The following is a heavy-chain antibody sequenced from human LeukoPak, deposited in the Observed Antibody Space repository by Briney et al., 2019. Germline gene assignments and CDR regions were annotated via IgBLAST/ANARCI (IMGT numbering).Heavy chain of an antibody. Sequence: GGSLRLSCVASGFTFSSYSLIWVRQAPGKGLEWVSYISGSGSAIYYADSVKGRFTISRDNGKNSLYLQLNSLRDEDTAVYYCARARDSSGSYPYYFDYWGQGTLVTVSS. CDR3: ARARDSSGSYPYYFDY. D-gene: IGHD3-22*01. V-gene: IGHV3-48*02. CDR2: ISGSGSAI. CDR1: GFTFSSYS. J-gene: IGHJ4*02.